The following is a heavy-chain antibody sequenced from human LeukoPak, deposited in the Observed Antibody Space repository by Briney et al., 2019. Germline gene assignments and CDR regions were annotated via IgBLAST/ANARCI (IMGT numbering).Heavy chain of an antibody. J-gene: IGHJ4*02. CDR2: ISSSSSYI. CDR3: AREESVATFDY. V-gene: IGHV3-21*01. D-gene: IGHD5-12*01. CDR1: GFTFSSYS. Sequence: PGGSLRLSCAASGFTFSSYSMNWVRQAPGKGLEWVSSISSSSSYIYYADSVKGRFTVSRDNAENSLYLQMNSLRAEDTAVYYCAREESVATFDYWGRGTLVTVSS.